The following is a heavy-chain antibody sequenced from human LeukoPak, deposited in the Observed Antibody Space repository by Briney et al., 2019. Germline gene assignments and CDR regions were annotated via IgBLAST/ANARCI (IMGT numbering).Heavy chain of an antibody. V-gene: IGHV3-48*03. J-gene: IGHJ3*02. CDR2: ISASGTNI. CDR1: GFTFSTYE. CDR3: AREVPATGPGFDI. Sequence: PGGSLRLSCAASGFTFSTYEMNWVRQAPGKGLEWVSHISASGTNINYADSVKGRFTISRDNVKNSLFLQMNSLRADDTAVYYCAREVPATGPGFDIWGQGTMVTVSS. D-gene: IGHD2-2*01.